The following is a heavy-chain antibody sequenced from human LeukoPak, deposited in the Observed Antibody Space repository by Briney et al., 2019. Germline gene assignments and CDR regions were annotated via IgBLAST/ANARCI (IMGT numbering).Heavy chain of an antibody. V-gene: IGHV3-43*02. J-gene: IGHJ4*02. CDR1: GFTFDDYV. CDR2: ISGDGDST. D-gene: IGHD2-21*02. Sequence: GSLRLSCAASGFTFDDYVMHWVCQGPGKGLEWVSLISGDGDSTRYADSVKGRFTISRDNIKNSLYLQMNSLRTEDTAFYYCVKDVRCSGGDCYGPGDYWGQ. CDR3: VKDVRCSGGDCYGPGDY.